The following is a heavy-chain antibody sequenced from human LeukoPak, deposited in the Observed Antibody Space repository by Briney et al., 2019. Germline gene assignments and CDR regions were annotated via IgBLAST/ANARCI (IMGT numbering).Heavy chain of an antibody. V-gene: IGHV4-59*01. CDR2: IYSSGRT. J-gene: IGHJ4*02. CDR3: ARGLHFWSGYYGYYFDY. Sequence: SETLSLTCTVSGGSLNSFYWSWIRQPPGKGLEWIGYIYSSGRTNYNPFLKSRVTLLVDTSKNQFSLKLNSVTAADTAVYYCARGLHFWSGYYGYYFDYWGQGTLVTVSS. D-gene: IGHD3-3*02. CDR1: GGSLNSFY.